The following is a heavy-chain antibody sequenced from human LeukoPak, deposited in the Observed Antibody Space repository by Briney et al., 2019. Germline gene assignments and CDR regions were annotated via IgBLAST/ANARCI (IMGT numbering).Heavy chain of an antibody. CDR1: GFTFSSYS. CDR2: ISSSSSYI. Sequence: PGGSLRLSCAASGFTFSSYSMNWVRQAPGQGLEWVSSISSSSSYIYYADSVKGRFTISRDNAKNSLYLQMNSLRAEDTAVYYCAREFSIMIVAAIDYWGQGTLVTVSS. D-gene: IGHD3-22*01. J-gene: IGHJ4*02. V-gene: IGHV3-21*01. CDR3: AREFSIMIVAAIDY.